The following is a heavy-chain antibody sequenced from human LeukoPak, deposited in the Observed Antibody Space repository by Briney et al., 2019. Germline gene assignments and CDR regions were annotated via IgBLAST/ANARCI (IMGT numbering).Heavy chain of an antibody. Sequence: GGSLRLSCAASGFIFSSYSMNWVRQAPGKGLEWVSSISSSSTYIYYADSVKGRFTISRDNAKNTLYLQMNSLRAEDTAVYYCARVIGGDSFDPWAREPWSPSPQ. V-gene: IGHV3-21*04. J-gene: IGHJ5*02. D-gene: IGHD3-16*02. CDR2: ISSSSTYI. CDR3: ARVIGGDSFDP. CDR1: GFIFSSYS.